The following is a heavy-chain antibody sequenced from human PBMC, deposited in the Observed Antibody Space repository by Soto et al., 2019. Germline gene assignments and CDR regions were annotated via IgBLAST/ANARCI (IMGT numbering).Heavy chain of an antibody. Sequence: GGSLRLSCAASGFTFSSYWMHWVRQVPGKGLVWVSRIGSNGRSTNYADSVKGRFTISRDNAKNTLFLQMNSLRAEDTAVYYCARDVSNSVDYWGQGTLVNVSS. D-gene: IGHD4-4*01. V-gene: IGHV3-74*01. CDR2: IGSNGRST. CDR3: ARDVSNSVDY. CDR1: GFTFSSYW. J-gene: IGHJ4*02.